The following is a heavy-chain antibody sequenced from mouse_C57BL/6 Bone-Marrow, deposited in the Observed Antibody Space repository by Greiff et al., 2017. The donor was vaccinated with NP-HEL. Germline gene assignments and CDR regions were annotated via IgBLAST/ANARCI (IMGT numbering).Heavy chain of an antibody. D-gene: IGHD1-1*01. CDR3: ASFSFYYYGSSSYYFDY. CDR2: INPYNGGT. CDR1: GYTFTDYY. J-gene: IGHJ2*01. V-gene: IGHV1-19*01. Sequence: SGPVLVKPGASVKMSCKASGYTFTDYYMNWVKQSHGKSLEWIGVINPYNGGTSYNQKFKGKATLTVDKSSSTAYMELNSLTSEDSAVYYCASFSFYYYGSSSYYFDYWGQGTTLTVSS.